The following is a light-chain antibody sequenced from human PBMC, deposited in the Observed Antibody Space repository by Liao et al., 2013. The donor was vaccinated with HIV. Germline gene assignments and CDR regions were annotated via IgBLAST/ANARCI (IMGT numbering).Light chain of an antibody. V-gene: IGLV3-21*04. Sequence: SYELTQPPSESVAPGGTARIKCRGINIGDKAVHWYQQKPGQAPVVVISYDTDRPSGIPARFSGSKSGNSATLTISRAEAGDEADFYCHVWDRTSGRPVFGGGTKLTV. J-gene: IGLJ2*01. CDR2: YDT. CDR1: NIGDKA. CDR3: HVWDRTSGRPV.